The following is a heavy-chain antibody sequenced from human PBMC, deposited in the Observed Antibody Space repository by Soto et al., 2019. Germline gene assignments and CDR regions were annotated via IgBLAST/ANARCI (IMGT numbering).Heavy chain of an antibody. CDR3: ASTTMVRGVTLDY. CDR1: GGSFSGYY. D-gene: IGHD3-10*01. V-gene: IGHV4-34*01. CDR2: INHSGST. Sequence: QVQLQQGGAGLLKPSETLSLTCAVYGGSFSGYYWSWIRQPPGKGLEWIGEINHSGSTNYNPSLKSRVTISVDTSKNQVSLKLSSVTAADTAVYYCASTTMVRGVTLDYWGQGTLVTVSS. J-gene: IGHJ4*02.